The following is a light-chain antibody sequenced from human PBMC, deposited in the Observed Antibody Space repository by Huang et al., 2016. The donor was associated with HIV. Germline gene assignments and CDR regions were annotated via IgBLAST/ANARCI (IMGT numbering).Light chain of an antibody. CDR3: LQHKNFHAPT. CDR1: QDIYNY. Sequence: DIQLTQSPSAMAASVGDMVIITCRATQDIYNYLAWFQQQPGKAPKRLIYGASSLHTGVPSRVSGSGSGTEFTLTINNLQPEDSATYFCLQHKNFHAPTFGQGTKVEIK. CDR2: GAS. V-gene: IGKV1-17*03. J-gene: IGKJ1*01.